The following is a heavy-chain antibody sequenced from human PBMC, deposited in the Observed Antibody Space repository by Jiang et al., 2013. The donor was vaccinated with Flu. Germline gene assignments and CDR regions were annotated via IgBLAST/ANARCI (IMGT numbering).Heavy chain of an antibody. V-gene: IGHV4-34*01. CDR2: INHSGST. D-gene: IGHD2-15*01. CDR1: GGSFSGYY. J-gene: IGHJ6*02. Sequence: LLKPSETLSLTCAVYGGSFSGYYWSWIRQPPGKGLEWIGEINHSGSTNYNPSLKSRVTISVDTSKNQFSLKLSSVTAADTAVYYCASGGRGGNSYYGMDVWGQGTTVTVSS. CDR3: ASGGRGGNSYYGMDV.